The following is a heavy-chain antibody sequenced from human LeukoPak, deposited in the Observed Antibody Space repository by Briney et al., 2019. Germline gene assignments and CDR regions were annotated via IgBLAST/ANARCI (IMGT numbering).Heavy chain of an antibody. J-gene: IGHJ6*02. CDR2: ISSSGSTI. CDR3: ARGGDLTDYYYYGMDV. Sequence: GGSLRLSCAASGFTFSDYYMSWIRQAPGKGLEWVSYISSSGSTIYYADSVKGRFTISRDNAKNSLYLQMNSPRAEDTAVYYCARGGDLTDYYYYGMDVWGQGTTVTVSS. V-gene: IGHV3-11*01. CDR1: GFTFSDYY. D-gene: IGHD3-10*01.